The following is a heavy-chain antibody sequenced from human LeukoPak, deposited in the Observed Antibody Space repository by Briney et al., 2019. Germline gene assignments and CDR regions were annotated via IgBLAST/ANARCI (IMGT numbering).Heavy chain of an antibody. CDR3: VKDIESYYYGMDV. V-gene: IGHV3-9*01. CDR2: ISWNSGTI. Sequence: GRSLRLSCSASRFTFRDYAMHWVRQVPGKGLEWVSGISWNSGTIGYADSVKGRFTISRDNGKNSLYLQMNSLRAEDTALYYCVKDIESYYYGMDVWGQGTTVTVSS. J-gene: IGHJ6*02. CDR1: RFTFRDYA.